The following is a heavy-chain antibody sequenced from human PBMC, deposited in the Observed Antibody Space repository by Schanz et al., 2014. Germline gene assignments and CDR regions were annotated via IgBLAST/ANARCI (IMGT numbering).Heavy chain of an antibody. Sequence: QVLLVQSGAEVKQPGASVKVSCKASGYTFTDYYLHWVRQAPGQGLEWVGWISPNSGVTNYAQKFRGRVTMTTDTSISTAYMELSRLTSDDTAVFFCARVGLYNTTWFFDYWGQGTLVTVSS. CDR2: ISPNSGVT. CDR1: GYTFTDYY. CDR3: ARVGLYNTTWFFDY. D-gene: IGHD6-13*01. J-gene: IGHJ4*02. V-gene: IGHV1-2*02.